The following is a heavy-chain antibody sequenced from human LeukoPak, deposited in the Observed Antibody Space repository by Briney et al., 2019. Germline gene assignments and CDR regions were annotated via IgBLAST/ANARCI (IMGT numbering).Heavy chain of an antibody. V-gene: IGHV3-21*01. CDR1: GFTFSSYS. CDR3: ASGGDIVATEMNY. J-gene: IGHJ4*02. CDR2: ISSSSSYI. D-gene: IGHD5-12*01. Sequence: GGSLRLSCAASGFTFSSYSMNWVRQAPGKGLEWVSSISSSSSYIYYADSVKGRFTISRDNAKNSLYLQMNSLRAEDTAVYYCASGGDIVATEMNYWGQGTLVTVSS.